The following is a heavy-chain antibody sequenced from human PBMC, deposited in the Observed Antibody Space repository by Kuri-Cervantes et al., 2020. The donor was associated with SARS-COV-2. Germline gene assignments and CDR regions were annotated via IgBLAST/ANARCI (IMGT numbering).Heavy chain of an antibody. D-gene: IGHD2-21*01. Sequence: ASVKVSCKASGYTFTSYDINWVRQATGQGLEWMGWMNPNSGNTGYAQKFQGRVTMTRNTSISTAYMELSSLRSEDTAVYYCAKLTSGGDHDAFDIWGQGTMVTVSS. V-gene: IGHV1-8*01. CDR2: MNPNSGNT. J-gene: IGHJ3*02. CDR3: AKLTSGGDHDAFDI. CDR1: GYTFTSYD.